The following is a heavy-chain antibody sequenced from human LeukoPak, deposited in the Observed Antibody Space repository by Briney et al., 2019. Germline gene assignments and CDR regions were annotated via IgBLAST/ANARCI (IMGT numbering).Heavy chain of an antibody. Sequence: ASVKVSCKASGYTFTGYYMHWVRQAPGQGLEWMGWINPNSGGTNYAQKFQGRVTMTRDTSISTAYMELSRLRSDDTAVYYCARAPGIAAAGSPNYYYYYMDVWGKGTTVTVSS. CDR1: GYTFTGYY. D-gene: IGHD6-13*01. J-gene: IGHJ6*03. CDR3: ARAPGIAAAGSPNYYYYYMDV. V-gene: IGHV1-2*02. CDR2: INPNSGGT.